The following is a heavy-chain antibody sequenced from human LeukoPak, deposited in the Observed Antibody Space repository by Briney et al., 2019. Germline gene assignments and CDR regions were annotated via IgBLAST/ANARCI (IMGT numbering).Heavy chain of an antibody. CDR3: ARHSSRWELPFDY. CDR1: GFTFSRDS. J-gene: IGHJ4*02. V-gene: IGHV3-48*04. Sequence: PGGSLRLSCAASGFTFSRDSMNWVRQAPGKGLEWVSYISSSSSTIYYADSVKGRFTISRDNAKNSLYLQMNSLRAEDTAVYYCARHSSRWELPFDYWGQGTLVTVSS. D-gene: IGHD1-26*01. CDR2: ISSSSSTI.